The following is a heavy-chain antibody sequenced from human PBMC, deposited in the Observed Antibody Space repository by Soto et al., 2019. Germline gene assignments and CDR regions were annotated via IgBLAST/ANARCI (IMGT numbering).Heavy chain of an antibody. Sequence: QVQLVESGGGVVQPGNSLRLSCAGSGFPFSAEAMHWVRQAPGKGLEWVAAISCDGDTKNHADSGKGRFTVSRDNSKNTLYLQIYSLRPEDTAVYYCARDYSSGWCLDYWGQGSLVTVSS. CDR3: ARDYSSGWCLDY. CDR1: GFPFSAEA. V-gene: IGHV3-30-3*01. J-gene: IGHJ4*02. CDR2: ISCDGDTK. D-gene: IGHD6-13*01.